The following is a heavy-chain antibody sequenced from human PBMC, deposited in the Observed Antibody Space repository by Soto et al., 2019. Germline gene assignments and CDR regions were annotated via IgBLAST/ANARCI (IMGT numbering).Heavy chain of an antibody. CDR1: GGSFSGYY. D-gene: IGHD2-15*01. CDR3: ARGGGHCSGGSCYFAFGI. V-gene: IGHV4-34*01. CDR2: INHSGST. Sequence: SETLSLTCAVYGGSFSGYYWSWIRQPPGKGLEWIGEINHSGSTNYNPSLKSRVTISVDTSKNQFSLKLSSVTAADTAVYYCARGGGHCSGGSCYFAFGIWGQGTMVTVSS. J-gene: IGHJ3*02.